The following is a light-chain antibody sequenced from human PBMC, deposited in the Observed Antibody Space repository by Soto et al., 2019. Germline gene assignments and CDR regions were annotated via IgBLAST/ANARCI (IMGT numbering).Light chain of an antibody. J-gene: IGKJ1*01. Sequence: EIGLTHSAGPLSLSAGESPTISSKASQSVSSNLAWYQQKPGQAPRLLFYGASIRATGIPARFSGSGSGTEFTPTISSLQSEDFAVYYCQHYNNWPPWTFGQGTKVDIK. CDR1: QSVSSN. V-gene: IGKV3-15*01. CDR2: GAS. CDR3: QHYNNWPPWT.